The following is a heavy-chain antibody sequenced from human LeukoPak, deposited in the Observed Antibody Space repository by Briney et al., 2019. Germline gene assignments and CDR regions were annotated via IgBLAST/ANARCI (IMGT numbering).Heavy chain of an antibody. CDR1: GGTFSSYA. Sequence: SVKVSCKASGGTFSSYAISWVRQAPGQGLEWMGGIIPIFGTANYAQKFQGRVTITADESTSTAYMELSSLRSEDTAVYYCAREDHAPMTTVTTNYNFDYWGQGTLVTVSS. D-gene: IGHD4-11*01. CDR2: IIPIFGTA. CDR3: AREDHAPMTTVTTNYNFDY. V-gene: IGHV1-69*13. J-gene: IGHJ4*02.